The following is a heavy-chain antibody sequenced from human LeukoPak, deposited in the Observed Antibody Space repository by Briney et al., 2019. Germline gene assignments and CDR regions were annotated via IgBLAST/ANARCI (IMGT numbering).Heavy chain of an antibody. CDR1: GFTFSSYS. D-gene: IGHD4-17*01. CDR2: ISSSSSYI. V-gene: IGHV3-21*01. J-gene: IGHJ4*02. CDR3: ARDDYGDYQTFDY. Sequence: GGSLRLSCAASGFTFSSYSMNWVRQAPGKGLEWVSSISSSSSYIYYADSVKGRFTISRDNAKNSLYLQMNSLRAEDTAVYYCARDDYGDYQTFDYWGQGSLVTVSS.